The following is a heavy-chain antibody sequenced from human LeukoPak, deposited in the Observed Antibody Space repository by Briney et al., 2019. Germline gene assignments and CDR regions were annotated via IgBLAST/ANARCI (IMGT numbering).Heavy chain of an antibody. V-gene: IGHV1-18*01. J-gene: IGHJ4*02. CDR2: ISTYNGNT. CDR1: GYTFTSYG. CDR3: ARGGPSGCDRTLEDY. D-gene: IGHD5-12*01. Sequence: GASVKVSCKASGYTFTSYGISWVRQAPGQGLEWMGWISTYNGNTDYAQKLHGRVTMTTDTSSTTAYMELRSLRSDDTGVYYCARGGPSGCDRTLEDYWGQGTLVTVSS.